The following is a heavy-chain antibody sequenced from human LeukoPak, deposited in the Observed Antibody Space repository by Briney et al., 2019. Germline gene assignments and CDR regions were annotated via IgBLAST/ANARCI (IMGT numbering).Heavy chain of an antibody. D-gene: IGHD3-22*01. CDR3: ARAAYYYDDSGYSYQYYSYYMDV. Sequence: PGGSLRLSCAASAFSFSDYYMSWIRQAPGKGLEWVSSVSGDGTTIYSADSVKGRFTISRDNAKNSLYLQMSSLRAEDTAVYYCARAAYYYDDSGYSYQYYSYYMDVWGKGTTVTVSS. CDR1: AFSFSDYY. J-gene: IGHJ6*03. CDR2: VSGDGTTI. V-gene: IGHV3-11*01.